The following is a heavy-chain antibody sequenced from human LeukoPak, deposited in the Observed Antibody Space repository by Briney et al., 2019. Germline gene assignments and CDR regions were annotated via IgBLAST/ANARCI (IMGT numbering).Heavy chain of an antibody. CDR2: IRYDGSNK. J-gene: IGHJ4*02. Sequence: PGGSLRLSCAASGFTFSSYGMHWVRQAPGKGLEWVAFIRYDGSNKNYADSVKGRFTISRDNSKNTLYLQMNNLRTEDTAVYYCAKVLLMWHNDFGNSFDYWGQGTLVTVSS. CDR1: GFTFSSYG. CDR3: AKVLLMWHNDFGNSFDY. V-gene: IGHV3-30*02. D-gene: IGHD4-17*01.